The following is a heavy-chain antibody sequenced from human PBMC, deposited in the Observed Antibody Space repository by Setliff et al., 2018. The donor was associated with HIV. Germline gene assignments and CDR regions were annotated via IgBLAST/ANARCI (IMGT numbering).Heavy chain of an antibody. J-gene: IGHJ4*02. Sequence: PGGSLRLSCAASGFTFSNYAMGWVRQAQGKGLEWVSAISGDGGRTYFAESLKGRLGTSRDNSKNTMDLEMSRLRVEDTAVYYCARGYPHYCSGGICVPRFYYFDYWGQGTLVTVSS. V-gene: IGHV3-23*01. D-gene: IGHD2-15*01. CDR1: GFTFSNYA. CDR3: ARGYPHYCSGGICVPRFYYFDY. CDR2: ISGDGGRT.